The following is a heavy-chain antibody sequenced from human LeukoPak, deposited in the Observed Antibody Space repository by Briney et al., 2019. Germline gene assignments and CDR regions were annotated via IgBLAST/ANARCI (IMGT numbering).Heavy chain of an antibody. CDR3: VRDPEASCGGDCAY. D-gene: IGHD2-21*02. Sequence: GGSLRLSCAVSGFTFRSYSMNWVRQAPGKGLEWVSSISSSGSYKYYADSVKGRFTISRDNAKNSLYLQMNSLRAEDTAVYYCVRDPEASCGGDCAYWGQGTPVTVSS. CDR1: GFTFRSYS. CDR2: ISSSGSYK. V-gene: IGHV3-21*01. J-gene: IGHJ4*02.